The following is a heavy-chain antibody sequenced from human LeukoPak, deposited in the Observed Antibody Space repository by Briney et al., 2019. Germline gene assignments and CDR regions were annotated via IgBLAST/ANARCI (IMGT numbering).Heavy chain of an antibody. CDR2: INPNSGGT. D-gene: IGHD5-18*01. CDR1: GYTFTGYY. Sequence: ASVKVSCKSSGYTFTGYYMHWVRQAPGHGLEWMGWINPNSGGTNYAQKFQGRVTMTRDTSISTAYMELSRLRSDDTAVYYCARGYSYGYQHFDYWGQGTLVTVSS. J-gene: IGHJ4*02. CDR3: ARGYSYGYQHFDY. V-gene: IGHV1-2*02.